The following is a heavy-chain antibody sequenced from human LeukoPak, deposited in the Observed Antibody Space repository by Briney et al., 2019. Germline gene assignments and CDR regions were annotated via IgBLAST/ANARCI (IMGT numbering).Heavy chain of an antibody. J-gene: IGHJ4*02. CDR3: AKESSTVVTNTDY. V-gene: IGHV3-23*01. D-gene: IGHD4-23*01. CDR1: RFTFDKYA. CDR2: ISGSGGST. Sequence: PGGSLRLSCAASRFTFDKYAMSWVRQAPGKGLEWVSAISGSGGSTYYADSVKGRFTISRDNSKNTLYLQMNSLRAEDTAVYYCAKESSTVVTNTDYWGQGTLVTVSS.